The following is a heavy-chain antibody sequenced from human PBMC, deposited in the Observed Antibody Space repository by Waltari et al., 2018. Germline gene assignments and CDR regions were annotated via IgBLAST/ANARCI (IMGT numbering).Heavy chain of an antibody. V-gene: IGHV4-61*02. D-gene: IGHD4-4*01. CDR1: GGSISSGSYY. Sequence: QVQLQESGPGLVKPSQTLSLTCTVSGGSISSGSYYWSWIRQPAGKGLEWIGRIYTSGGTNYNPSLKSRVTISVDTSKNQFSLKLSSVTAADTAVYYCARGTTVTTISYFYGMDVWGQGTTVTVSS. CDR2: IYTSGGT. J-gene: IGHJ6*02. CDR3: ARGTTVTTISYFYGMDV.